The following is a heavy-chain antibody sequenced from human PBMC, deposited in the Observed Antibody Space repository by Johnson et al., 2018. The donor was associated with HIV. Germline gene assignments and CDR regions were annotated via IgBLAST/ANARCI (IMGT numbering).Heavy chain of an antibody. CDR2: ISSSGSII. V-gene: IGHV3-11*04. Sequence: QVQLVESGGGVVQPGRSLRLSCAASGFTFSSYAMSWIRQAPGKGLEWVSYISSSGSIIYYSDSVKGRFAISRDNVKNSLYLQMNSLRAEDTAVYYCARDGPWAAEPAGLGAFDIWGQGTMVTVSS. D-gene: IGHD6-13*01. J-gene: IGHJ3*02. CDR1: GFTFSSYA. CDR3: ARDGPWAAEPAGLGAFDI.